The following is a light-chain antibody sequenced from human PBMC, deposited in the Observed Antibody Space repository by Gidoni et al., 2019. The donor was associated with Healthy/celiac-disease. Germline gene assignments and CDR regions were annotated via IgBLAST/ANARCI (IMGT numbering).Light chain of an antibody. V-gene: IGKV1-39*01. CDR2: AAS. CDR1: QSISSY. J-gene: IGKJ2*02. CDR3: QQSYSKSWT. Sequence: DIQITHSPSSLSASVGDRVTITCRASQSISSYLHWYQQKPGKAPKLLIYAASSLESGVPSRFSGSGSGTDFTLTISSLKPEDFATYYCQQSYSKSWTFGQGTKLEIK.